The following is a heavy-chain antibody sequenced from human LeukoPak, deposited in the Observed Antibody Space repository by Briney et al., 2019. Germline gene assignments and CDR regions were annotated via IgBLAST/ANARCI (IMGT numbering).Heavy chain of an antibody. V-gene: IGHV1-69*04. Sequence: SEKVSCKASGGTFSSYAISWVRQAPGQGLEWMGRINPILGIANYAQKFQGRVTITADESTSTAYMELSSLRSEDTAVYYCANTGYDILTGYFGSWFDPWGQGTLVTVSS. CDR3: ANTGYDILTGYFGSWFDP. D-gene: IGHD3-9*01. J-gene: IGHJ5*02. CDR1: GGTFSSYA. CDR2: INPILGIA.